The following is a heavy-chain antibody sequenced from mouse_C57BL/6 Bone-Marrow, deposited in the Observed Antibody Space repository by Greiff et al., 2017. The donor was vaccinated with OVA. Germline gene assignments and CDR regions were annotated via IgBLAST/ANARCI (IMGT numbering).Heavy chain of an antibody. J-gene: IGHJ3*01. CDR1: GYTFTSYW. CDR2: IHPNSGST. CDR3: ARLDYDYDGGFAY. Sequence: VQLQQPGAELVKPGASVKLSCKASGYTFTSYWMHWVKQRPGQGLEWIGMIHPNSGSTNYNEKFKSKATLTVDKSSSTAYMQLSSLTSEDSAVYYCARLDYDYDGGFAYWGQGTLVTVSA. V-gene: IGHV1-64*01. D-gene: IGHD2-4*01.